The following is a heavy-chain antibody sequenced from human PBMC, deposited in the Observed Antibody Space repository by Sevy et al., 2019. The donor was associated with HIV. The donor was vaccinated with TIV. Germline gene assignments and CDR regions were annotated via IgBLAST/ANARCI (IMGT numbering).Heavy chain of an antibody. J-gene: IGHJ6*03. CDR3: ARLNSYSNYGYYYYYMDV. D-gene: IGHD4-4*01. CDR2: IKQDGSEK. V-gene: IGHV3-7*01. Sequence: GGSLRLSCAASGFTFSSYWMSWVRQAPGKGLEWVANIKQDGSEKYYVDSVKGRFTISRDNAKNSLYLQMNSLRADDTAVYYCARLNSYSNYGYYYYYMDVWGKGTTVTVSS. CDR1: GFTFSSYW.